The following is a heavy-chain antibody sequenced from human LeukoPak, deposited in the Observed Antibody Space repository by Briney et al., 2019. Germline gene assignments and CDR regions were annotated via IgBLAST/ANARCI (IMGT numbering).Heavy chain of an antibody. Sequence: ASVKVSCKASGYTFTSYGISWVRQAPGQGLEWMGWISAYNGNTNYAQKLQGRVTMTTDTSTSTAYMELRSLRSDDTAVYYCARDRSLATAAAGPAASPLYGMDVWGQGTTVTVSS. CDR1: GYTFTSYG. V-gene: IGHV1-18*01. CDR3: ARDRSLATAAAGPAASPLYGMDV. J-gene: IGHJ6*02. CDR2: ISAYNGNT. D-gene: IGHD6-13*01.